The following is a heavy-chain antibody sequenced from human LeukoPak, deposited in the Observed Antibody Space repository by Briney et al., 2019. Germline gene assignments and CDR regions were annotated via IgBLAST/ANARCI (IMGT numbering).Heavy chain of an antibody. CDR2: ISSRSSYI. J-gene: IGHJ4*02. D-gene: IGHD3-3*01. CDR1: GFTFSNYT. Sequence: GGSLRLSCAASGFTFSNYTMNWVRQAPGKGLGWVSSISSRSSYIYYADSVKGRFTISRDNAKNSLYLQMNSLRAEDTAVYYCARDLNYDFWSGAQDHWGQGTLVTVSS. V-gene: IGHV3-21*01. CDR3: ARDLNYDFWSGAQDH.